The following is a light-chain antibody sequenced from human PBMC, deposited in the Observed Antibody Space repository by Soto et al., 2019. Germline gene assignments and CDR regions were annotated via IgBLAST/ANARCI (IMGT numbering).Light chain of an antibody. CDR1: SSDVGGYDY. CDR3: SSYTGSSTFV. V-gene: IGLV2-14*01. Sequence: QSVLTQPASVSGSPGQSITISCTGTSSDVGGYDYVSWYQQLPGKAPKLLIYDVNNRPSGVSHRFSGSKSGNTASLTISGLQAGDEADYYCSSYTGSSTFVFGTGTKVTAL. J-gene: IGLJ1*01. CDR2: DVN.